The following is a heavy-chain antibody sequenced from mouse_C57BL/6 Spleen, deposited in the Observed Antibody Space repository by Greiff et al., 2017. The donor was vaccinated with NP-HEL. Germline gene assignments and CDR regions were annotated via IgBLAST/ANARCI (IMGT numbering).Heavy chain of an antibody. J-gene: IGHJ4*01. Sequence: QVQLQQPGAELVKPGASVKLSCTASGYTFTSYWMHWVQQRPGQGLEWIEMIHPNSGSTNYNEKFKSKATLTVDKSSSTAYMQISSLTSEDSAVYYCARRLGHAMDYWGQGTSVTVSS. CDR3: ARRLGHAMDY. CDR2: IHPNSGST. D-gene: IGHD4-1*01. CDR1: GYTFTSYW. V-gene: IGHV1-64*01.